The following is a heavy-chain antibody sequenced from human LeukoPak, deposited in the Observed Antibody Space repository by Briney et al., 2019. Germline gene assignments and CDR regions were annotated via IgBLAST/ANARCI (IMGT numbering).Heavy chain of an antibody. Sequence: GGSLRLSCAASGFTFSSYAMSWVRQAPGKGLEWVSAISGSGGSTYYADSVKGRFTISRDNSKNTLYLQMNSLRAEDPAVYYCAKRVGEKNMLLYYMDVWGKGTTVTVSS. J-gene: IGHJ6*03. CDR3: AKRVGEKNMLLYYMDV. CDR1: GFTFSSYA. CDR2: ISGSGGST. D-gene: IGHD2/OR15-2a*01. V-gene: IGHV3-23*01.